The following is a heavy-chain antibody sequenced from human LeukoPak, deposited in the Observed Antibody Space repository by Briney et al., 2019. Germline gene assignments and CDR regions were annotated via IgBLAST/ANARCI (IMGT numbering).Heavy chain of an antibody. CDR3: ARDSRGYNGLFDP. CDR2: VYSSGIT. Sequence: SETLSLTCTVSQGSISSSYWSWIRQPAGRTLEWIGRVYSSGITNYNPSLKSRVIISLDTSNNQFSLKLSSATAADTAVYYCARDSRGYNGLFDPWGQGTLVTVSS. J-gene: IGHJ5*02. D-gene: IGHD3-22*01. CDR1: QGSISSSY. V-gene: IGHV4-4*07.